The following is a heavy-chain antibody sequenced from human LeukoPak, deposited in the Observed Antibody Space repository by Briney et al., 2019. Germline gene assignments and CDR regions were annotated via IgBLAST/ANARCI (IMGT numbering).Heavy chain of an antibody. J-gene: IGHJ4*02. CDR1: GFTFTTYS. CDR2: ITSSSASM. Sequence: PGGSLRLSCAASGFTFTTYSMNWVRQAPGKGLEWVSSITSSSASMYYADSVKGRFTISRDNAKNSLYLQMNSLRAEDTAVYYCARGRYDYVWGSYRPSMYYFDYWGQGTLVTVSS. CDR3: ARGRYDYVWGSYRPSMYYFDY. D-gene: IGHD3-16*02. V-gene: IGHV3-21*01.